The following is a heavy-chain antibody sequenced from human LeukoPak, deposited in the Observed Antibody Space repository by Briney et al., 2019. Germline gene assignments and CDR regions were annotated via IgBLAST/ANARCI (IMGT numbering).Heavy chain of an antibody. J-gene: IGHJ6*02. CDR2: IKQDGSEK. CDR1: GFTFSSYW. V-gene: IGHV3-7*01. CDR3: ARYPSLYYYYGMDV. Sequence: PGGSLRLSCAASGFTFSSYWMSWVRQAPGKGLEWVANIKQDGSEKYYADSVKGRFTISRDNAKNSLYLQMNSLRAEDTAVYYCARYPSLYYYYGMDVWGQGTTVTVSS. D-gene: IGHD6-6*01.